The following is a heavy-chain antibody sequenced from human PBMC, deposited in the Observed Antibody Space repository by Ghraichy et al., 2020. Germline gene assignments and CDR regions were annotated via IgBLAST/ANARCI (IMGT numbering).Heavy chain of an antibody. Sequence: GESLNISCRGSGYSFTSYWIAWVRQMPGKGLEWMGIIYPGDSDTRYSPSFQGQVMISVDKSINTAYLQWGSLQASDTAMYYCARHRKDCSGATCYSGWFAPWGQGTLVTVS. CDR1: GYSFTSYW. CDR2: IYPGDSDT. D-gene: IGHD2-15*01. V-gene: IGHV5-51*01. CDR3: ARHRKDCSGATCYSGWFAP. J-gene: IGHJ5*02.